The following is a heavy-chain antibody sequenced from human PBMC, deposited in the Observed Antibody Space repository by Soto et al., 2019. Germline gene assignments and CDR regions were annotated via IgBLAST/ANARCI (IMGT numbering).Heavy chain of an antibody. CDR1: GFTCSSYG. D-gene: IGHD3-9*01. CDR2: IWYDGSNK. Sequence: QVQLVESGGGVVQPGRSLRLSCAASGFTCSSYGMHWVRQAPGKGLEWVAVIWYDGSNKYYADSVKGRFTISRDNSKNTLYLQMNSLRAEVTAVYYCARDRDGYDILTGYYPNWFDPWGQGTLVTVSS. J-gene: IGHJ5*02. CDR3: ARDRDGYDILTGYYPNWFDP. V-gene: IGHV3-33*01.